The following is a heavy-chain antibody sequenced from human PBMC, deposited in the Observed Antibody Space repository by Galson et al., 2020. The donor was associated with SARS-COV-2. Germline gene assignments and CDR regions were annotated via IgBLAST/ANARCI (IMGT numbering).Heavy chain of an antibody. CDR2: IYYSGST. J-gene: IGHJ3*02. Sequence: SETLSLTCTVSGGSISSSSYYWGWIRQPPGKGLEWIGSIYYSGSTYYNPSLKSRVTISVDTSKNQFSLKLSSVTAADTAVYYCASPLRYFDWLLLTEAVDAFDIWGQGTMVTVSS. CDR1: GGSISSSSYY. CDR3: ASPLRYFDWLLLTEAVDAFDI. V-gene: IGHV4-39*07. D-gene: IGHD3-9*01.